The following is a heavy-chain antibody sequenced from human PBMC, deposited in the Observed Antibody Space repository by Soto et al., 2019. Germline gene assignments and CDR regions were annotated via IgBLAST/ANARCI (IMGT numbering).Heavy chain of an antibody. V-gene: IGHV4-4*02. D-gene: IGHD6-19*01. Sequence: KPSETLSLTCAVSGGSISSSNWWSWVRQPPGKGLEWIGEIYHSGSTNYNPSLKSRVTISVDKSKNQFSPRLSSVTAADTAVYYCARRGSSGWYDVEEAFDIWGQGTMVTVSS. CDR2: IYHSGST. CDR1: GGSISSSNW. J-gene: IGHJ3*02. CDR3: ARRGSSGWYDVEEAFDI.